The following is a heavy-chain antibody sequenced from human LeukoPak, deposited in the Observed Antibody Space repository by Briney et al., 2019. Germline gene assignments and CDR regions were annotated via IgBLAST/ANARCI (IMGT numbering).Heavy chain of an antibody. CDR1: GFSFSSYA. CDR2: ISGSGDNT. D-gene: IGHD3-22*01. J-gene: IGHJ4*02. Sequence: PGGSLKLSCAASGFSFSSYAMSWVRQAPGKGLEWVSSISGSGDNTYYAESVKGRFTISRDNSKNTLYLQMNSLRAEDTAVYYCAKALRPNIYSSGYPFDYWGQGTLVTVSS. V-gene: IGHV3-23*01. CDR3: AKALRPNIYSSGYPFDY.